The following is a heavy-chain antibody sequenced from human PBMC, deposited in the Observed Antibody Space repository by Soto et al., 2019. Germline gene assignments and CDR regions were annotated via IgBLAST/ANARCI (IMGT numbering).Heavy chain of an antibody. Sequence: PGGSLRLSCAASGFTFGSYGMHWVRQAPGKXLERVAVIWSDGSNKYYADSVKGRFTISRDNSKNTLYLQMNSLRAEDTAVYYCAREEIIVVVPAAIYYYYGMDVWGQGTTVTVSS. D-gene: IGHD2-2*01. CDR1: GFTFGSYG. V-gene: IGHV3-33*01. CDR3: AREEIIVVVPAAIYYYYGMDV. J-gene: IGHJ6*02. CDR2: IWSDGSNK.